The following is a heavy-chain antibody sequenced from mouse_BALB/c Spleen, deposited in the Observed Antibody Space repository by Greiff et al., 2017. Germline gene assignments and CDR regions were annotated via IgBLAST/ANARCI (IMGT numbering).Heavy chain of an antibody. CDR3: ARGGYYRYDHYAMDY. CDR1: GYTFTDYY. D-gene: IGHD2-14*01. V-gene: IGHV1-77*01. J-gene: IGHJ4*01. Sequence: VKLQESGAELARPGASVKLSCKASGYTFTDYYINWVKQRTGQGLEWIGEIYPGSGNTYYNEKFKGKATLTADKSSSTAYMQLSSLTSEDSAVYFCARGGYYRYDHYAMDYWGQGTSVTVSS. CDR2: IYPGSGNT.